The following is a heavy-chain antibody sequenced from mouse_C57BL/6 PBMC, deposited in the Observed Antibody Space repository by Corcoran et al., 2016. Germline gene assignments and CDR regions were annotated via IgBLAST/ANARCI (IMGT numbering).Heavy chain of an antibody. CDR2: IYPRDGST. D-gene: IGHD2-4*01. J-gene: IGHJ4*01. V-gene: IGHV1-85*01. CDR1: GYTFTSYD. Sequence: QVQLQQSGPELVKPGASVKLSCKASGYTFTSYDITWLKQRPGQGLEWIGWIYPRDGSTKYNEKFKGKATLTVDTSSSTAYMELHSLTSEDSAVYFCANYDYDESYAMDYWGQGTSVTVSS. CDR3: ANYDYDESYAMDY.